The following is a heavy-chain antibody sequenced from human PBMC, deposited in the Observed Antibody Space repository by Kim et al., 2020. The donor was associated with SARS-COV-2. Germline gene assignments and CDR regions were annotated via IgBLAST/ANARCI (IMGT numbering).Heavy chain of an antibody. CDR3: ARARSGYSGYPAVTAKYYYGMDV. Sequence: SETLSLTCTVSGGSISSGGYYWSWIRQHPGKGLEWIGYIYYSGSTYYNPSLKSRVTISVDTSKNQFSLKLSSVTAADTAVYYCARARSGYSGYPAVTAKYYYGMDVWGQGTTVTVSS. CDR1: GGSISSGGYY. J-gene: IGHJ6*02. D-gene: IGHD5-12*01. CDR2: IYYSGST. V-gene: IGHV4-31*03.